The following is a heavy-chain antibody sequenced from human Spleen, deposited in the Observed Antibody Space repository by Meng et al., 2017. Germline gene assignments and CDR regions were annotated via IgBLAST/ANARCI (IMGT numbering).Heavy chain of an antibody. CDR3: ARTYSNYGMDV. CDR1: GYTFTGYY. Sequence: ASVKVSCKASGYTFTGYYMHWLRQAPGQGLEWMGWINPNSGGTNYAQKFQGRVTMTRDTSTSTVYMELSSLRSEDTAVYYCARTYSNYGMDVWGQGTTVTVSS. D-gene: IGHD5-18*01. CDR2: INPNSGGT. J-gene: IGHJ6*02. V-gene: IGHV1-2*02.